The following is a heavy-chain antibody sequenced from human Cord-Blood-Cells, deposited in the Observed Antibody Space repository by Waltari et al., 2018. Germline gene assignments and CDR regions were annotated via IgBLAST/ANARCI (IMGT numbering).Heavy chain of an antibody. D-gene: IGHD1-26*01. J-gene: IGHJ6*02. CDR1: GGSISSSSYY. V-gene: IGHV4-39*01. CDR3: ARGSGSYYYYYYYGMDV. Sequence: QLQLQESGPGLVKPSETLSLTCTVSGGSISSSSYYWGWLRQPPGKGLEWIGSIYYSGSTYYNPSLKSRVTISVDTSKNQFSLKLSSVTAADTAVYYCARGSGSYYYYYYYGMDVWGQGTTVTVSS. CDR2: IYYSGST.